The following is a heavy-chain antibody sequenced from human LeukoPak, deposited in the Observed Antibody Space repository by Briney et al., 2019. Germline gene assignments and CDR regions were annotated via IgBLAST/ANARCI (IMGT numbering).Heavy chain of an antibody. J-gene: IGHJ3*02. CDR1: GYTFTGYY. CDR2: INPNSGGT. CDR3: AREDPHGAFDI. V-gene: IGHV1-2*02. Sequence: ASVKVSCKASGYTFTGYYMHWVRQAPGQGLEWMGWINPNSGGTKYAQKCEGSVTMTRDTSIRTAYMEVSRLTSDDTAVYYCAREDPHGAFDIWGQGTMVTVSS.